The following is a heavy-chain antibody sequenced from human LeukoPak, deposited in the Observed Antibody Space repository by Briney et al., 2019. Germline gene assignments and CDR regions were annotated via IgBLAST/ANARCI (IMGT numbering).Heavy chain of an antibody. CDR3: ARIVVLEAATGY. D-gene: IGHD2-15*01. CDR2: IRSKADGGTA. Sequence: GGSLRLSCEASGFTFSDAWMYWVRQAPGKGLEWVGPIRSKADGGTADYAAPVKGRLTISRDDSKNTVYLHMNSLKTEDTAVYYCARIVVLEAATGYWGQGTLVTVSS. V-gene: IGHV3-15*01. CDR1: GFTFSDAW. J-gene: IGHJ4*02.